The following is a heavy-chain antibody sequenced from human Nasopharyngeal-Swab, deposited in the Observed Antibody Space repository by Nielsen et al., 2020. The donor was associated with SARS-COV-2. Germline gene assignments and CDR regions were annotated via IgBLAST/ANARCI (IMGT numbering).Heavy chain of an antibody. Sequence: IRQPPGKALEWLALAHWDDEKRYSPSLKSRLTITKDTSKNQVVLTMTNVDPVDTATYYCARGYQLIRGFDYWGQGTLVTVSS. CDR3: ARGYQLIRGFDY. D-gene: IGHD2-2*01. V-gene: IGHV2-5*02. J-gene: IGHJ4*02. CDR2: AHWDDEK.